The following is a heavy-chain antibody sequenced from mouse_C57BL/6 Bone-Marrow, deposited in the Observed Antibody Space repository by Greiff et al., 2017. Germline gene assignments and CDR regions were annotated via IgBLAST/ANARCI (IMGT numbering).Heavy chain of an antibody. V-gene: IGHV1-55*01. Sequence: QVQLQQPGAELVKPGASVKMSCKASGYPFTSYWITWVKQRPGQGLEWIGDICPGSGSTHYNEKFKSKATLTVDTSASTAYMQLSSLTSEDSAVYYCASGSDYYGSSPYFDYWGQGTTLTVSS. D-gene: IGHD1-1*01. CDR1: GYPFTSYW. CDR3: ASGSDYYGSSPYFDY. CDR2: ICPGSGST. J-gene: IGHJ2*01.